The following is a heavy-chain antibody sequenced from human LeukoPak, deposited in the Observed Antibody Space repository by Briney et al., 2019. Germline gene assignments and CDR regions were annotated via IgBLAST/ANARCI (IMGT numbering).Heavy chain of an antibody. CDR3: GIDQYDGVRGVILFGS. D-gene: IGHD3-10*01. Sequence: PGGSLRLSCAGFSANTRYVSWVRQAPGKGLEWVSVIYSGGRTYYADSAKGRFTISRDFAKNTASLQMNSLRVEDTALYYCGIDQYDGVRGVILFGSWGQGTVVTVSS. J-gene: IGHJ1*01. V-gene: IGHV3-66*01. CDR2: IYSGGRT. CDR1: FSANTRY.